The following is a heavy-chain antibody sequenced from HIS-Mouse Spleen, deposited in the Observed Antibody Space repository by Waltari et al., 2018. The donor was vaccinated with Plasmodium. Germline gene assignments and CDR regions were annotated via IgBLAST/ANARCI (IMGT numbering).Heavy chain of an antibody. CDR3: ARDRITGTSYFDY. CDR2: IYYSGST. V-gene: IGHV4-39*07. CDR1: GGSIRSSSYY. J-gene: IGHJ4*02. Sequence: QLQLQESGPGLVKPSETLSLTCPVSGGSIRSSSYYWGWIRKPPGKGLEWIGSIYYSGSTYYNPSLKSRVTISVDTSKNQFSLKLSSVTAADTDVYYCARDRITGTSYFDYWGQGTLVTVSS. D-gene: IGHD1-7*01.